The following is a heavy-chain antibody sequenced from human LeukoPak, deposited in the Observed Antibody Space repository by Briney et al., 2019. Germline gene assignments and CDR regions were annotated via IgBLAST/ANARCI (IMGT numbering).Heavy chain of an antibody. CDR2: INHSGST. CDR1: GGSFSGYY. V-gene: IGHV4-34*01. J-gene: IGHJ6*02. D-gene: IGHD3-3*01. CDR3: ARAEWFPPRDYYYGMDV. Sequence: SETLSLTCAVYGGSFSGYYWSWIRQPPGKGLEWIGEINHSGSTNYNPSPKSRVTISVDTSKNQFSLKLSSVTAADTAVYYCARAEWFPPRDYYYGMDVWGQGTTVTVSS.